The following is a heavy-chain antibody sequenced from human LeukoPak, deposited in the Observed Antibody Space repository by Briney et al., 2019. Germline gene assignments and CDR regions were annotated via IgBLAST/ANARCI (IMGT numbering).Heavy chain of an antibody. J-gene: IGHJ4*02. D-gene: IGHD1-1*01. V-gene: IGHV3-7*01. CDR1: GFTFNRSW. Sequence: GGSLSLSCAASGFTFNRSWMNWVRQARGKGREGVANLDPSGSQKRYVDSVKGRFIISKDKPGASLYLDMYSLRAEDTAIYYCAIWTSGNYWGQGTLVTVSS. CDR2: LDPSGSQK. CDR3: AIWTSGNY.